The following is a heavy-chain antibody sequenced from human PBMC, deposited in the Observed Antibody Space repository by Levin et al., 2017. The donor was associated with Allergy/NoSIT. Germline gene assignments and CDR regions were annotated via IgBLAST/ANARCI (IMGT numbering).Heavy chain of an antibody. Sequence: GGSLRLSCAASGFTFSSYAMSWVRQAPGKGLEWVSAISGSGGSTYYADSVKGRFTISRDNSKNTLYLQMNSLRAEDTAVYYCAKVPIDYYDSSGYYTYFDYWGQGTLVTVSS. CDR3: AKVPIDYYDSSGYYTYFDY. D-gene: IGHD3-22*01. J-gene: IGHJ4*02. V-gene: IGHV3-23*01. CDR1: GFTFSSYA. CDR2: ISGSGGST.